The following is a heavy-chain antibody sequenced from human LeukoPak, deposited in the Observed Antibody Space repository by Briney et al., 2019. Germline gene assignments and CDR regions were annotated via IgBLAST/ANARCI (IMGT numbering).Heavy chain of an antibody. CDR3: TTDLRWELPPSDY. CDR2: IRSTADGGTT. Sequence: PGGSLRLSCAASGFTFSNAWMRGVRQAPRKGLEGVGRIRSTADGGTTDYVAPVKGRFTISRDDSKNTLFLQMNSLKTEDTAVYYCTTDLRWELPPSDYWGQETLVTVSS. D-gene: IGHD1-26*01. CDR1: GFTFSNAW. J-gene: IGHJ4*02. V-gene: IGHV3-15*01.